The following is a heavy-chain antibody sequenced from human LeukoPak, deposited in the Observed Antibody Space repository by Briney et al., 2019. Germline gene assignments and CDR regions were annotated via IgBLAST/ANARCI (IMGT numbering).Heavy chain of an antibody. CDR1: GGSISGYY. CDR2: IHYGGTT. D-gene: IGHD2/OR15-2a*01. V-gene: IGHV4-59*08. J-gene: IGHJ6*02. Sequence: SETLSLTCTVSGGSISGYYWSCIRQPPGKGMEWIGYIHYGGTTLYNPSLSSRVTMSVDTSKNQFSLKLNSVTAADTAVYYCARHDPVALFLRGMDVWGQGTTVTVSS. CDR3: ARHDPVALFLRGMDV.